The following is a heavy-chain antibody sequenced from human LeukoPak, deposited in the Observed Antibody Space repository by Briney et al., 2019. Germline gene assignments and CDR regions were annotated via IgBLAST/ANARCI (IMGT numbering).Heavy chain of an antibody. CDR2: IIPIFGTA. CDR1: GGTFSSYA. V-gene: IGHV1-69*06. CDR3: ARALYCSGGSCYRYDAFDI. D-gene: IGHD2-15*01. Sequence: SVKVSCKASGGTFSSYAISWVRQAPGQGLEWMGGIIPIFGTANYAQKFQGRGTITADKSTSTAYMELSSLRSEDTAVYYCARALYCSGGSCYRYDAFDIWGQGTMVTVSS. J-gene: IGHJ3*02.